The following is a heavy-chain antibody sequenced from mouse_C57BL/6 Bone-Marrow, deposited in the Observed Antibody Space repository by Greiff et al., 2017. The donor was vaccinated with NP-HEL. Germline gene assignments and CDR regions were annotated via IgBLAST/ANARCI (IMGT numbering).Heavy chain of an antibody. D-gene: IGHD1-1*01. V-gene: IGHV1-55*01. J-gene: IGHJ3*01. Sequence: QVQLQQPGAELVKPGASVKMSCKASGYTFTSYWITWVKQRPGQGLEWIGDIYPGSGSTNYNEKFKSKATLTVDTSSSTAYMQLSSLTSEDSAVYYCAREDYYGSGYIWFAYWGQGTLVTVSA. CDR1: GYTFTSYW. CDR3: AREDYYGSGYIWFAY. CDR2: IYPGSGST.